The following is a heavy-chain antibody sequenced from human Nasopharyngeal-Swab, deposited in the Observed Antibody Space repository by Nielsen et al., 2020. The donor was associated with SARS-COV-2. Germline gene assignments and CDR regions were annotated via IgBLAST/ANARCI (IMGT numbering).Heavy chain of an antibody. CDR2: IYYSGST. V-gene: IGHV4-39*01. CDR3: ARARSYGSGRNPKGGGNFDY. Sequence: WIRQPPGKGLEWIGSIYYSGSTYYNPSLKGRVTISVDTSKNQFSLKLSSVTAADTAVYYCARARSYGSGRNPKGGGNFDYWGQGTLVTVSS. D-gene: IGHD3-10*01. J-gene: IGHJ4*02.